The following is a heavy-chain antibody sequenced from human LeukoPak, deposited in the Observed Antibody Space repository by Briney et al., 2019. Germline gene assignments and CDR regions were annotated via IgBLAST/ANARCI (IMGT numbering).Heavy chain of an antibody. CDR1: VYTFMNYG. J-gene: IGHJ4*02. CDR2: ISVYNGNT. CDR3: AREQDAPSFVAVTAIPHFDY. V-gene: IGHV1-18*01. D-gene: IGHD2-21*02. Sequence: ASVNVSCKASVYTFMNYGISWVRQAPGQGLEWMGWISVYNGNTNFAQRFQGRVTMTTDTSTSTAYMELRSLRVDDTAVYYCAREQDAPSFVAVTAIPHFDYWGQGTLVTVSS.